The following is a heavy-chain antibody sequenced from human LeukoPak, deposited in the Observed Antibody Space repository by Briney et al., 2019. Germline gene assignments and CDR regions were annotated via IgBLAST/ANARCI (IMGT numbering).Heavy chain of an antibody. CDR1: GFTFSDYY. D-gene: IGHD3-16*01. CDR3: AKDSLGGPYFFHY. CDR2: ISSSGDTI. J-gene: IGHJ4*02. V-gene: IGHV3-11*01. Sequence: GGSLRLSCAASGFTFSDYYMSWIRQAPGKGLEWISYISSSGDTIFYADSVKGRFTISRDNAKNTLYLQINSLRAEDTAVYFCAKDSLGGPYFFHYWGQGTLVTVSS.